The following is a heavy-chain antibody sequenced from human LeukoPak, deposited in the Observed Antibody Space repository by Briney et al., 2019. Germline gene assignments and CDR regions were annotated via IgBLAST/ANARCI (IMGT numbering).Heavy chain of an antibody. D-gene: IGHD3-10*01. J-gene: IGHJ4*02. V-gene: IGHV4-59*12. CDR3: ARVIASWRDGSGSYPVPYYFDY. CDR2: IYYSGST. CDR1: GGSISSYY. Sequence: SETLSLTCTVSGGSISSYYWSWIRQPPGKGLEWIGYIYYSGSTNYNPSLKSRVTISVDTSKNQFSLKLSSVTAADTAVYYCARVIASWRDGSGSYPVPYYFDYWGQGTLVTVSS.